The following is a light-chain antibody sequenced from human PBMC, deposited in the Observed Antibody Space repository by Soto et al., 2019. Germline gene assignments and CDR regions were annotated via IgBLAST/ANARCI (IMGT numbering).Light chain of an antibody. V-gene: IGLV2-14*01. J-gene: IGLJ1*01. CDR1: SRDIGDYNY. CDR2: DVS. Sequence: QSVLTQPASVSGSPGQLITISCVGTSRDIGDYNYVSWYQQHPGKVPKVIIYDVSNRPSGVSYRFSATKSGNTASLTISALQAEDEADYYCCSYTRSGTLIFGTGTKVTVL. CDR3: CSYTRSGTLI.